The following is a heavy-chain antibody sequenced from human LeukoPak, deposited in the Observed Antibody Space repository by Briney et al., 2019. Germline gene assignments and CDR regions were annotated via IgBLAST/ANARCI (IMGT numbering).Heavy chain of an antibody. CDR3: ARAWYDILTGYYKANWFDP. D-gene: IGHD3-9*01. CDR1: GGSISSSSYY. CDR2: IYYSGST. V-gene: IGHV4-39*07. J-gene: IGHJ5*02. Sequence: KPSETLSLTCTVSGGSISSSSYYWGWIRQPPGKGLEWIGSIYYSGSTYYNPSLKSRVTISVDTSKNQLSLKLSSVTAADTAVYYCARAWYDILTGYYKANWFDPWGQGTLVTVSS.